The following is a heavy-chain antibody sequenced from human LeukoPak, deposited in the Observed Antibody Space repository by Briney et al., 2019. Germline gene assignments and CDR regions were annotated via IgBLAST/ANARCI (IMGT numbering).Heavy chain of an antibody. CDR3: ARGPGDAPNY. J-gene: IGHJ4*02. CDR2: IKQDGSAK. Sequence: PGGSLRLSCAASGFTFSTYWMSWVRQAPGKGLEWVAQIKQDGSAKYYVASVKGRFTISRDNAKNSLYLQMNSLRADDTALYYCARGPGDAPNYWGQGTLVTVSS. CDR1: GFTFSTYW. D-gene: IGHD2-21*02. V-gene: IGHV3-7*05.